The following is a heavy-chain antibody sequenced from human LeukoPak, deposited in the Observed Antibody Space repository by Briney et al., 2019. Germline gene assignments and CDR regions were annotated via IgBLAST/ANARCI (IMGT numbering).Heavy chain of an antibody. V-gene: IGHV1-69*04. Sequence: GASVKVSCKASGGTFSSYAISWVRQAPGQGLEWMGRIIPILGIANYAQKFQGRVTITADKSTSTAYMELSSLRSEDTAVYYCALPEGGRTDFDYWGQGTLVTVSS. J-gene: IGHJ4*02. CDR2: IIPILGIA. CDR3: ALPEGGRTDFDY. D-gene: IGHD2-15*01. CDR1: GGTFSSYA.